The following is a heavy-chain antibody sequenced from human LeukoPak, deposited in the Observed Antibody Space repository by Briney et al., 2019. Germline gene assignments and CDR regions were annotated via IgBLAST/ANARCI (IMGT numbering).Heavy chain of an antibody. D-gene: IGHD4-23*01. V-gene: IGHV3-7*04. Sequence: GGSLRLSCAGSGFTFSSYWTSWVRQAPGKGLEWVANIKQDGSEKYYVDSVKGRFTISRDNARNSLYLQMNSLRAEDTAVYHCARELGDYGGKANWGQGTLVTVSS. CDR2: IKQDGSEK. CDR1: GFTFSSYW. J-gene: IGHJ4*02. CDR3: ARELGDYGGKAN.